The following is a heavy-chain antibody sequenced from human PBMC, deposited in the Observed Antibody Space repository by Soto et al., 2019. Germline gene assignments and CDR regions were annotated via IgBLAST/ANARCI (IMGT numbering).Heavy chain of an antibody. CDR2: IYPGDSDT. CDR1: GYNFDRYW. D-gene: IGHD6-19*01. Sequence: GESLKISCKGSGYNFDRYWIGWARQMPGKGLEWLGTIYPGDSDTRYIPSFEGQVTISADRSISTAYLQWRSLKASDTATYYCARGGAAVSYYYYYGMDVWGQGTTVTVSS. CDR3: ARGGAAVSYYYYYGMDV. V-gene: IGHV5-51*01. J-gene: IGHJ6*02.